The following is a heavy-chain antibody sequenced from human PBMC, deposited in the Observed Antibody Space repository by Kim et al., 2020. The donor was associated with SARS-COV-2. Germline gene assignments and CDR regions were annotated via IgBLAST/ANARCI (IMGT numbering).Heavy chain of an antibody. CDR3: ARGGLNYGYHGDY. V-gene: IGHV3-21*01. CDR1: GFTFSSYS. D-gene: IGHD4-17*01. CDR2: ISDSSIYI. Sequence: GGSLRLSCAASGFTFSSYSMNWVRQAPGKGLQWVSSISDSSIYIFSADSVKGRFTTSRDNAKNSLYLQMNSLRVEDTAVYYCARGGLNYGYHGDYWGQGTLVTVSS. J-gene: IGHJ4*02.